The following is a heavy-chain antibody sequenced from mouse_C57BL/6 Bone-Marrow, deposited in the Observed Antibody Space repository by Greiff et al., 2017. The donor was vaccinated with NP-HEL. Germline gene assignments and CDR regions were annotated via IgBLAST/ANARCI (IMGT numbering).Heavy chain of an antibody. D-gene: IGHD2-5*01. Sequence: QVQLQQPGAELVKPGASVKLSCKASGYTFTSYWMHWVKQRPGRGLEWIGRIDPNSGGPKYNEKFKSKATLTVDKPSSTAYMQLSSLTSEDAAVYYGASSNSNYDYDAMDYWGQGTSVTVSS. CDR2: IDPNSGGP. CDR3: ASSNSNYDYDAMDY. V-gene: IGHV1-72*01. CDR1: GYTFTSYW. J-gene: IGHJ4*01.